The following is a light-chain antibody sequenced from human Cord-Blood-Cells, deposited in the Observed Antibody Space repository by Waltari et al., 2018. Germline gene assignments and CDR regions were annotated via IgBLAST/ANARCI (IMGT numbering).Light chain of an antibody. J-gene: IGKJ4*01. CDR1: QSISSY. CDR2: AAS. Sequence: DIQMTQSPSSLSASVGDRVTITCRASQSISSYLNLYQQKPGKAPKLLSYAASSLQSGVPSRFSGSGSGTDFTLTISSLQPEDFATYYCQQSYSTPLTFGGGTKVEIK. V-gene: IGKV1-39*01. CDR3: QQSYSTPLT.